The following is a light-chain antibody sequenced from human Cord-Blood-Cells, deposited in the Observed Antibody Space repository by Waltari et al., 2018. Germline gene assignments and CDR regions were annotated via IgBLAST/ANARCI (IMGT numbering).Light chain of an antibody. Sequence: QSALTQPASVSGSPGQSITTPCTGTSRDGGSYKLGPWYQKHPGKAPKLIIYEGSKRPSGVSNRFSGSKSGNTASLTISGLQAEDEADYYCSSYTSSSTWVFGGGTKLTVL. CDR1: SRDGGSYKL. CDR2: EGS. CDR3: SSYTSSSTWV. J-gene: IGLJ3*02. V-gene: IGLV2-14*02.